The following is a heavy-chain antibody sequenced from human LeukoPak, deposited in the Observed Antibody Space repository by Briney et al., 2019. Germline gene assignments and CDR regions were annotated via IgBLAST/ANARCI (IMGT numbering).Heavy chain of an antibody. CDR1: GYTFKDYY. CDR3: ARARWDFGVGTARPCPDS. CDR2: ITPNLGHT. D-gene: IGHD2-21*02. Sequence: GASVKVSCKASGYTFKDYYIFWVRRAPRQGLEWMGLITPNLGHTNYAQNFQGRVTMTSDTSSSTAYLELTRLTSDDTAIYFCARARWDFGVGTARPCPDSWGQGTLVTVSS. J-gene: IGHJ5*01. V-gene: IGHV1-2*02.